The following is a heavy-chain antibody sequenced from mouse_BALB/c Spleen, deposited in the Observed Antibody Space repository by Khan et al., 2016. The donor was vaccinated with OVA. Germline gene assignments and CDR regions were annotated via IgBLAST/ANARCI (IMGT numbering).Heavy chain of an antibody. J-gene: IGHJ2*01. Sequence: QVQLQQSGAELVKPGTSVKLSCKASGYNFTSYWINWVKLRPGQGLEWIGDIYPGSGSTKYNEKFKSKATLTVDTSSSTAYIQLISLASEDSALYYCARRKYDSTVLLDYWGQGTTLTVSS. CDR3: ARRKYDSTVLLDY. CDR2: IYPGSGST. V-gene: IGHV1-55*01. D-gene: IGHD2-14*01. CDR1: GYNFTSYW.